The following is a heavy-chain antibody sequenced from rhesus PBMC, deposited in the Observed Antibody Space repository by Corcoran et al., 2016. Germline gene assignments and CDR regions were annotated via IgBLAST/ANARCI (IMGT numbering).Heavy chain of an antibody. CDR3: ARDAVSLDV. CDR1: GISITTNS. J-gene: IGHJ5-2*02. V-gene: IGHV4-147*01. Sequence: QVQLQESGPGLVTPSETLSLTCAVSGISITTNSWTWIRPSPGKGLEWIGYVSGSSGSTSYNPSLNSRVTISKDTSENQFYLRLNSMTAADTAVYYCARDAVSLDVWGRGLLVTVSS. CDR2: VSGSSGST.